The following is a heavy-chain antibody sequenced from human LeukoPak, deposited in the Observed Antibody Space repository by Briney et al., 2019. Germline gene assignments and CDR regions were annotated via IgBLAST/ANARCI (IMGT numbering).Heavy chain of an antibody. Sequence: SVKVSCKASGYRFSSSAITWVRQAPGQGPEWMGWFSTVNGNSRYAQNFQGRVTLTTDTSTNTAHLELTSLRSDDTAIYYCARVRDSDNWWGAFDIWGQGTMVTVSS. J-gene: IGHJ3*02. D-gene: IGHD1-1*01. V-gene: IGHV1-18*01. CDR2: FSTVNGNS. CDR1: GYRFSSSA. CDR3: ARVRDSDNWWGAFDI.